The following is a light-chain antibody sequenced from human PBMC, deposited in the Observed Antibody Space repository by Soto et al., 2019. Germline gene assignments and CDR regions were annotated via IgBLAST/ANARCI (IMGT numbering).Light chain of an antibody. J-gene: IGKJ1*01. CDR1: QNINYY. CDR2: DAS. CDR3: QQYNSWT. V-gene: IGKV1-5*01. Sequence: DIQMTQSPSTLSASVGDRVTITYRASQNINYYLAWYQQKPGKAPKLLIYDASSLESGVPSRFSGSGSGTEFTLTISSLQPDDFATYYCQQYNSWTFGQGTKVEIK.